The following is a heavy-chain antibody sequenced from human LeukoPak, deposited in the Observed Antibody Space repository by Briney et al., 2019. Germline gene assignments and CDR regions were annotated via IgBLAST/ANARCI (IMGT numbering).Heavy chain of an antibody. CDR2: ISSDSNYI. D-gene: IGHD3-22*01. CDR1: GFPFSTYK. CDR3: AKGPSMIGEIDY. Sequence: PGGSLRLSCAASGFPFSTYKMNWVRQAPGKGLEWVSSISSDSNYIYYADSVKGRFTISRDNSKNTLYLQMNSLRAEDTAVYYCAKGPSMIGEIDYWGQGTLVAVSS. V-gene: IGHV3-21*04. J-gene: IGHJ4*02.